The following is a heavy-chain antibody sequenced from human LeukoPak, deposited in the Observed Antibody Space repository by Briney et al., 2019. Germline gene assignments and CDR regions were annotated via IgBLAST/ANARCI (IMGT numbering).Heavy chain of an antibody. Sequence: GGSLRLSCAASGFNFRNYAMSWVRQAPGKGLEWVSGIGGSGGSRYSADSVKGRFTISRDNSKNTLYLQMNSLRAEDTAVYYCAKDESDYGDYWGQGTLVTVSS. J-gene: IGHJ4*02. V-gene: IGHV3-23*01. CDR2: IGGSGGSR. CDR3: AKDESDYGDY. CDR1: GFNFRNYA.